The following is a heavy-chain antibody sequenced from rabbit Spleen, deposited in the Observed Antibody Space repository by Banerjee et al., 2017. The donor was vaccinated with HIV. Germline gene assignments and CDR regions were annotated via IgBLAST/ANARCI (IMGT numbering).Heavy chain of an antibody. CDR1: GVSFSGSSY. V-gene: IGHV1S40*01. CDR2: IEAGSGGFT. Sequence: QSLEESGGGLVKPGASLTLTCKASGVSFSGSSYMCWVRQAPGKGLEWIACIEAGSGGFTYFASWAKGRFTISKTSSTTVTLQMTSLTAADTATYFCARDTSSSFSSYGMDLWGQGTLVTVS. J-gene: IGHJ6*01. CDR3: ARDTSSSFSSYGMDL. D-gene: IGHD1-1*01.